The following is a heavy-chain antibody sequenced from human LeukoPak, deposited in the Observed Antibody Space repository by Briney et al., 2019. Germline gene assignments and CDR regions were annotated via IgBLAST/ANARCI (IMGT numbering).Heavy chain of an antibody. D-gene: IGHD6-13*01. CDR1: GGSISSSSYY. V-gene: IGHV4-39*07. J-gene: IGHJ4*02. Sequence: SETLSLTCTVSGGSISSSSYYWGWIRQPPGKGLEWIGSIYYSGSTYYNPSLKSRVTISVDTSKNQFSLKLSSVTAADTAVYYCARYSSSWYAPYYFDYWGQGTLVTVSS. CDR2: IYYSGST. CDR3: ARYSSSWYAPYYFDY.